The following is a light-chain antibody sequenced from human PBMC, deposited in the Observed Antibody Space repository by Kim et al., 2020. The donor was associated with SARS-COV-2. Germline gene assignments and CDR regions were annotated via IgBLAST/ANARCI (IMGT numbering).Light chain of an antibody. CDR1: LKIGSL. CDR3: QQYNSYWT. J-gene: IGKJ1*01. V-gene: IGKV1-5*03. CDR2: AAS. Sequence: SAAIGDRVTTTCRARLKIGSLLGLYQQTAGKAPKVLFSAASSLASGVPSSFGGGGAATEITLTINSLPPDDVATYCLQQYNSYWTFGQGTKVDIK.